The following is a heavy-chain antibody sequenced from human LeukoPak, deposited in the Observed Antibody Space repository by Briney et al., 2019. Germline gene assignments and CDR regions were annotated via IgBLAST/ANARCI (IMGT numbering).Heavy chain of an antibody. D-gene: IGHD2-15*01. Sequence: GGSLRLSCAASGFTFSDYYMSWIRQAPGKGLEWVSYISSSGSTIYYADSVKGRFTISRDNAKNSLYLQMNSLRAEDTAVYYCASRYCSGGSCYDYWGQGTLVTVSS. CDR2: ISSSGSTI. J-gene: IGHJ4*02. V-gene: IGHV3-11*01. CDR3: ASRYCSGGSCYDY. CDR1: GFTFSDYY.